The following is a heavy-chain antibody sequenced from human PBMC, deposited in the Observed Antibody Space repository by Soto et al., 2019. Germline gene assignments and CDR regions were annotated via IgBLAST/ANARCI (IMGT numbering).Heavy chain of an antibody. Sequence: GASVKVSCKASGYTFTSYAMHWVRQAPGQRLEWMGWINAGNGNTKYSQKFQGRVTITRDTSASTAYMGLSSLRSEDTAVYYCARLIAAAGYDYWGQGTLVTVSS. CDR3: ARLIAAAGYDY. CDR1: GYTFTSYA. J-gene: IGHJ4*02. V-gene: IGHV1-3*01. CDR2: INAGNGNT. D-gene: IGHD6-13*01.